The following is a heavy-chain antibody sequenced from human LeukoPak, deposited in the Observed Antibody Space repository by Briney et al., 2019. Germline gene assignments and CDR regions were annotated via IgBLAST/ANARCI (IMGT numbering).Heavy chain of an antibody. CDR2: ISSSSNYI. V-gene: IGHV3-21*01. CDR1: GFTFSSYS. CDR3: ARLDSIAVAGDY. J-gene: IGHJ4*02. Sequence: PGGSLRLSCAASGFTFSSYSMNWGRQAPGMGLEWVSSISSSSNYIYYADSVKGRFTISRDNAKNSLYLQMNSLRAEDTAVYYCARLDSIAVAGDYWGQGTLLTVSS. D-gene: IGHD6-19*01.